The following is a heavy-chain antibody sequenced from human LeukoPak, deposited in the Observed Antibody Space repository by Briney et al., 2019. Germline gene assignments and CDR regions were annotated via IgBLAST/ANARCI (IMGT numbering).Heavy chain of an antibody. CDR1: GFTFSTNY. J-gene: IGHJ3*02. CDR3: ASHKAYRAFDI. D-gene: IGHD3-16*01. V-gene: IGHV3-66*02. CDR2: IYSGGST. Sequence: PGGSLRLSCAVSGFTFSTNYMSWVRQAPGKGLEWVSTIYSGGSTYYTDSVKSRFTVSRDNSKNTLYLQMNSLRAEDTAVYYCASHKAYRAFDIWGQGTMVTVSS.